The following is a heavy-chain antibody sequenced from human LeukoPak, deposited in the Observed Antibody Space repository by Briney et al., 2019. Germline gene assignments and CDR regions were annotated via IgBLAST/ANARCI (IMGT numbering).Heavy chain of an antibody. D-gene: IGHD6-13*01. V-gene: IGHV4-34*01. CDR1: GGSLSGYY. CDR3: ARTIAAAGTRWFDP. CDR2: INHSGST. Sequence: PSETLSLTCAVYGGSLSGYYWSWIRQPPGKGLEWIGEINHSGSTNYNPSLKSRVTTSVDTSKNQFSLKLSSVTAADTAVYYCARTIAAAGTRWFDPWGQGTLVTVSS. J-gene: IGHJ5*02.